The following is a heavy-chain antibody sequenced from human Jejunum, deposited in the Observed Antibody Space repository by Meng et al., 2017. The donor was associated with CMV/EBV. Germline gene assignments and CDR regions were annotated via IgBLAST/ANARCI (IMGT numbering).Heavy chain of an antibody. V-gene: IGHV1-2*02. D-gene: IGHD1-14*01. J-gene: IGHJ4*02. CDR2: INPKTGGT. CDR3: SSAPGDY. Sequence: SVKFSCKASGYSFSDYYMNWVRQAPGQGLEWMGWINPKTGGTDYAQKFQGRVTLTRDTSITTVYMELSNLKSDDSAVYYCSSAPGDYWGQGTLVTVSS. CDR1: GYSFSDYY.